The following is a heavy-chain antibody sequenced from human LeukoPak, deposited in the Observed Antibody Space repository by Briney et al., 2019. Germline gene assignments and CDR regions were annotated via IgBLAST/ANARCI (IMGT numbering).Heavy chain of an antibody. CDR2: ISGSGGST. D-gene: IGHD3-3*01. CDR1: GFTFSSYA. CDR3: AKGETYYDFWSGYYTEYYFDY. V-gene: IGHV3-23*01. Sequence: GGSLRLSCAASGFTFSSYAMSWVRQAPGKGLEWVSAISGSGGSTYYADSVKGRFTISRDNSKNTLYLQMNSLRAEDTAVYYCAKGETYYDFWSGYYTEYYFDYWGQGTPVTVSS. J-gene: IGHJ4*02.